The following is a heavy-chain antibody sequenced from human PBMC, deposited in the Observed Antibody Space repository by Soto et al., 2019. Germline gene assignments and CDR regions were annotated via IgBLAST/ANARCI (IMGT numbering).Heavy chain of an antibody. D-gene: IGHD1-20*01. CDR3: ATVGGNWNYVDH. V-gene: IGHV4-31*03. CDR1: GGSISSGGYY. J-gene: IGHJ4*02. Sequence: PSETLSLTCTVSGGSISSGGYYWSWIRQHPEKGLEWIGFIYYTGSTYYNPSLKSRVTMSVDTSKNQFSLKLSSVTAADTAVYYCATVGGNWNYVDHWGQGTLVTVS. CDR2: IYYTGST.